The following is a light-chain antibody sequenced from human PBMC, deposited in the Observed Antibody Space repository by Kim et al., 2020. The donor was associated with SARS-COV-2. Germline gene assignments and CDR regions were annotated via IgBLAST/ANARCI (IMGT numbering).Light chain of an antibody. CDR2: WAS. CDR1: QSVLYSSNNKNY. V-gene: IGKV4-1*01. Sequence: ATSNCKSSQSVLYSSNNKNYLAWYQQKPGQPPKLLIYWASTRESGVPDRFSGSGSGTDFTLTISSLQAEDVAVYYCQQYYSTPYTFGQGTKLEI. CDR3: QQYYSTPYT. J-gene: IGKJ2*01.